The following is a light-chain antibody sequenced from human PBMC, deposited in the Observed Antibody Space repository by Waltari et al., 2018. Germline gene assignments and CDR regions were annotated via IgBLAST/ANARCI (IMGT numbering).Light chain of an antibody. CDR2: DVT. Sequence: QSALTQPASVSGSPRKSITISCTGTSSDVGGHNHFSWYQQHPGQAPKLLIYDVTKWPSGVSDRFSGSKSGNTASLTISGLQAEDEADYYCNSFTSSTTWVFGGGTRVTVL. CDR1: SSDVGGHNH. V-gene: IGLV2-14*03. CDR3: NSFTSSTTWV. J-gene: IGLJ3*02.